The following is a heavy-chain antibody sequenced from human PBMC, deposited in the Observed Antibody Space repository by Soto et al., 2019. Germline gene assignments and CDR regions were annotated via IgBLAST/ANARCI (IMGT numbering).Heavy chain of an antibody. Sequence: QVQLVQSGAEVKKPGASVKVSCKASGYTFTSYGISWVRQAPGQGREWMGRISAYNGNTNYAQKLQGRVTMTTDTSTSTAYMERRSLRSDHTAVYYCAREGDYDILTGYYIIHYYYGMDVWGQGTTVTVSS. CDR3: AREGDYDILTGYYIIHYYYGMDV. J-gene: IGHJ6*02. V-gene: IGHV1-18*01. CDR2: ISAYNGNT. CDR1: GYTFTSYG. D-gene: IGHD3-9*01.